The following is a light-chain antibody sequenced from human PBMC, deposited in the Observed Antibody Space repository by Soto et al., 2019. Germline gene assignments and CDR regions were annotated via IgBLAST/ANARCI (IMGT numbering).Light chain of an antibody. CDR1: RSVTSNY. CDR2: GAS. V-gene: IGKV3-20*01. Sequence: EIVLTQSPGTLSLSPGERATLSCRASRSVTSNYLGWYQQKPGQAPRLLIYGASSRATGIPDRFSGSGSGTDFTLTVSRLEPEDFALYYCQQYTNSPFTFGQGTKLE. J-gene: IGKJ2*01. CDR3: QQYTNSPFT.